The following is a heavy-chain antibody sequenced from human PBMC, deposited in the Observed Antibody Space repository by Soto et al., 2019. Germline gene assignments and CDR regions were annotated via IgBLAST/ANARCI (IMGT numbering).Heavy chain of an antibody. Sequence: PGGSLRLSCISSGFTFRTYTMNWVRQAPGKGLEWVSGIRGFSPYTFYAESVKGRFTISRDNAKNSLYLQMNSLRAEDTAVYYSARARGSAATDSYYNAMDVWGQGTTVTVSS. CDR2: IRGFSPYT. V-gene: IGHV3-21*01. D-gene: IGHD3-10*01. J-gene: IGHJ6*02. CDR3: ARARGSAATDSYYNAMDV. CDR1: GFTFRTYT.